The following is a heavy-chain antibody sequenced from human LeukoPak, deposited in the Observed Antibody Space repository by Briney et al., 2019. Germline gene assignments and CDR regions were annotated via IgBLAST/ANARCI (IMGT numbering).Heavy chain of an antibody. CDR2: IYYSGST. Sequence: PAETLSLTCTVSGASISSSSYYWGWLRQPPGKGLEWIGSIYYSGSTYYNPSLKSRVTISVDTSKTQFSLKLSSVTAADTAVYYCARAKAGGYYGSGSYPFDPWGQGTLVTVSS. V-gene: IGHV4-39*07. J-gene: IGHJ5*02. D-gene: IGHD3-10*01. CDR3: ARAKAGGYYGSGSYPFDP. CDR1: GASISSSSYY.